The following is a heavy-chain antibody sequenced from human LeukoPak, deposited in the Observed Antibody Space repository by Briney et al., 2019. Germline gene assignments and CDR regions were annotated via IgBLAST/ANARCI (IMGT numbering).Heavy chain of an antibody. CDR1: GFSFSDYE. CDR3: SKLAVASADS. V-gene: IGHV3-48*03. CDR2: ISPNGGTK. D-gene: IGHD6-19*01. Sequence: PGGSLRLSCAASGFSFSDYEMNWVRQSAAKGLEWVSNISPNGGTKYYAGSVKGRFTISRDNAKNSLYLQMNSLRAEDTGVYFCSKLAVASADSWGQGTLVTVSS. J-gene: IGHJ4*02.